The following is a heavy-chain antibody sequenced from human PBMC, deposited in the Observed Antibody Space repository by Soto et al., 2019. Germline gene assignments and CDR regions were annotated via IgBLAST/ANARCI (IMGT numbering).Heavy chain of an antibody. Sequence: GRSLRLSCSASGFNFTNHWMLWVRQAPGKGLVWVSRITSDGKSKAYAESVKGRFAISRDNAKNTVYLQMNGLTVEDTAVYYCARESGDWPLNWFDPWGQGTLVTVSS. CDR3: ARESGDWPLNWFDP. J-gene: IGHJ5*02. D-gene: IGHD2-21*02. CDR1: GFNFTNHW. V-gene: IGHV3-74*01. CDR2: ITSDGKSK.